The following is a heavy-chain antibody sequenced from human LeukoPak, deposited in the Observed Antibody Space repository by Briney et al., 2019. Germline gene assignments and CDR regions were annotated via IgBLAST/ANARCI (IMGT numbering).Heavy chain of an antibody. J-gene: IGHJ4*02. CDR1: GFTFSTYN. Sequence: PGGSLRLSCAASGFTFSTYNMNWVRQAPGKGLEWVSSITSGGTYTYYADSVKGRFTTTRDNAKNSLSLQLSSLRAEDTAVYYCARGHYDILTASYKWTPDYWGQGILVTVSS. CDR3: ARGHYDILTASYKWTPDY. D-gene: IGHD3-9*01. CDR2: ITSGGTYT. V-gene: IGHV3-21*06.